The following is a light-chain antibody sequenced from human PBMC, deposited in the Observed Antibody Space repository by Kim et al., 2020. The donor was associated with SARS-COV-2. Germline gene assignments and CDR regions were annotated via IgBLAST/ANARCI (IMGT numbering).Light chain of an antibody. CDR1: QSFSNSY. J-gene: IGKJ1*01. CDR3: QQFGSLPWR. CDR2: GAS. V-gene: IGKV3-20*01. Sequence: VLTQSPGTLSLSPGERATLSCRASQSFSNSYLAWYQQRPGQAPRLLIYGASNRATGIPDRFSGSGSGTDFTLTISRLEAEDFVVYFCQQFGSLPWRFGRGTKVDIK.